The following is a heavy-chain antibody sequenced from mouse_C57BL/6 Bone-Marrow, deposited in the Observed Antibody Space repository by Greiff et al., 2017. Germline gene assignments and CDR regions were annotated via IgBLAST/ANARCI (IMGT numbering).Heavy chain of an antibody. CDR2: MHPNGGSP. CDR3: ARCYEYDDYTMDY. Sequence: QVQLQQPGAELVKPGASVKLSCKASGYTFTNYWMHWVKQRPGQGLEWIGMMHPNGGSPDYNEKFKSEATLSVDKSSRTAYMELSSLTSEDSAVYYCARCYEYDDYTMDYWGQGTSVTVSS. V-gene: IGHV1-64*01. D-gene: IGHD2-4*01. CDR1: GYTFTNYW. J-gene: IGHJ4*01.